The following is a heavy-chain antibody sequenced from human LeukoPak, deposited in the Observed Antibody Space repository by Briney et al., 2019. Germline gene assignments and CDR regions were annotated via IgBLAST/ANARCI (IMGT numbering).Heavy chain of an antibody. CDR2: ISGGGGST. D-gene: IGHD3-10*01. V-gene: IGHV3-23*01. J-gene: IGHJ4*02. CDR3: AKDSAPTDY. CDR1: GFTFSSSA. Sequence: GGSLRLSCAASGFTFSSSAMSWVRQAPGKGLEWLSTISGGGGSTYYADSVKGRFTISRDNSKNTLYLHMKSLRAEDTAVYYCAKDSAPTDYWGQGTLVTVSS.